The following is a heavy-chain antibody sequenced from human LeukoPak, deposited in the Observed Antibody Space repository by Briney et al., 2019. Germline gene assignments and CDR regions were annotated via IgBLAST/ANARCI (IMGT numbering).Heavy chain of an antibody. CDR3: ARGTWYYYDSSGPNYFDY. J-gene: IGHJ4*02. V-gene: IGHV3-48*03. CDR1: GFTFSSCE. D-gene: IGHD3-22*01. Sequence: PGGSLRLSCAASGFTFSSCEMNWVRQAPGKGLEWVSYISSSGSTICYADSVKGRFTISRDNAKNSLYLQMNSLRAEDTAVYYCARGTWYYYDSSGPNYFDYWGQGTLVTVSS. CDR2: ISSSGSTI.